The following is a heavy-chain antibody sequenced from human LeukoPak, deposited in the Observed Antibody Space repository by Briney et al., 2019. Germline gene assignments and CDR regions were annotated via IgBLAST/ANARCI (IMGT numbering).Heavy chain of an antibody. CDR3: ARCTSGWYYYYGMDV. CDR2: INPSGGST. D-gene: IGHD6-19*01. Sequence: GASVKVSCTASGYTFTSYYMHWVRQAPGQGLEWMGIINPSGGSTSYAQKFQGRVTMTRDTSTSTVYMELSSLRSEDTAVYYCARCTSGWYYYYGMDVWGQGTTVTVSS. CDR1: GYTFTSYY. J-gene: IGHJ6*02. V-gene: IGHV1-46*01.